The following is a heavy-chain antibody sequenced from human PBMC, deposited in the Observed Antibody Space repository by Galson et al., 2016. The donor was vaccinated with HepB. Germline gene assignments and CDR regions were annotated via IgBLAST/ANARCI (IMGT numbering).Heavy chain of an antibody. CDR2: IMGSGNSI. CDR3: ARYASNAMDV. J-gene: IGHJ6*02. D-gene: IGHD6-6*01. CDR1: GFTFNSYS. V-gene: IGHV3-48*04. Sequence: SLRLSCAVSGFTFNSYSMNWVRQAPGKGLEWLSYIMGSGNSIYYADSVKGRFTISRDNAKSSLYLQLDSLRVEDTAVYYCARYASNAMDVWGQGTTVTVSS.